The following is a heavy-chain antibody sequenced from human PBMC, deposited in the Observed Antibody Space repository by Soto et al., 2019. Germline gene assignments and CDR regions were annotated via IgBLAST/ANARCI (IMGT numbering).Heavy chain of an antibody. CDR2: IIPIFGTA. CDR3: ASFMERSCGGDCYTGWFDP. Sequence: GASVKVSCKASGGTFSSYAISWVRQAPGQGLEWMGGIIPIFGTANYAQKFQGRVTITADESTSTAYMELSSLRSEDTAVYYCASFMERSCGGDCYTGWFDPWGQGTLVTVSS. CDR1: GGTFSSYA. V-gene: IGHV1-69*13. D-gene: IGHD2-21*02. J-gene: IGHJ5*02.